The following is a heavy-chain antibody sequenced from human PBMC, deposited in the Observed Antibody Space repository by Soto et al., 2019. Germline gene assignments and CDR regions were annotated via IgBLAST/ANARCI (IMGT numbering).Heavy chain of an antibody. CDR2: IKSKTDGGTT. Sequence: GGSLRLSCAASGFTFSNAWMSWVRQAPGKGLEWVGRIKSKTDGGTTDYAAPVKGRFTISRDDSKNTLYLQMNSLKTEDTAVYYCTTEGGWTSYYYGMDVWGQGTTVTVSS. CDR3: TTEGGWTSYYYGMDV. D-gene: IGHD1-26*01. J-gene: IGHJ6*02. CDR1: GFTFSNAW. V-gene: IGHV3-15*01.